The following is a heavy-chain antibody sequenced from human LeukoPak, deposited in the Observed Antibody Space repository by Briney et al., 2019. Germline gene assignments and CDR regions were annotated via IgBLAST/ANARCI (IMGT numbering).Heavy chain of an antibody. V-gene: IGHV4-4*09. CDR1: GGSISSYY. D-gene: IGHD2-2*02. Sequence: SETLSLTCTVSGGSISSYYWSWIRQPPGKGLEWIGYIYTSGSTNYNPSLKSRGTISVDTSKTQFSLKLSSVTAADTAVYYCARTNIVVVPAAIWSWFDPWGQGTLVTVSS. CDR2: IYTSGST. CDR3: ARTNIVVVPAAIWSWFDP. J-gene: IGHJ5*02.